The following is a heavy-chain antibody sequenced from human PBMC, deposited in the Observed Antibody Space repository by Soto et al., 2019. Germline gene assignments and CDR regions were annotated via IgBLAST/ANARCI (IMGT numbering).Heavy chain of an antibody. Sequence: QVQLVESGGGVVQPGRSLRLSCEGSGFTFRNHGMHWIRQSPGKGLEWLAVIWYDGSEKYYADSVKGRFTISRDNSKNNLYLQMNSLKVEDTAIYYCARWSNNKVVDPWGQGTVVTVS. D-gene: IGHD1-1*01. CDR1: GFTFRNHG. CDR2: IWYDGSEK. J-gene: IGHJ5*02. V-gene: IGHV3-33*01. CDR3: ARWSNNKVVDP.